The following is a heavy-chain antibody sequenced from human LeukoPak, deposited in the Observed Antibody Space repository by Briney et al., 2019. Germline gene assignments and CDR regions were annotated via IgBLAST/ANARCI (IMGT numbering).Heavy chain of an antibody. V-gene: IGHV3-7*03. CDR3: ARGLFSSEAY. J-gene: IGHJ4*02. CDR2: IKQDGSEK. Sequence: GGSLRLSRAGSGFSLSSYWMNWVRQAPGKGLEWVANIKQDGSEKNYVDSVKGRFTISKDNAKNSVYLQMDNLRAEDTAVYYCARGLFSSEAYWGQGILVTVSS. D-gene: IGHD6-19*01. CDR1: GFSLSSYW.